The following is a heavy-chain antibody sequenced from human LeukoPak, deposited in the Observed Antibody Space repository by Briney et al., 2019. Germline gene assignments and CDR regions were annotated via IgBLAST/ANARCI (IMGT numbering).Heavy chain of an antibody. V-gene: IGHV1-2*02. J-gene: IGHJ4*02. D-gene: IGHD5-12*01. Sequence: ASVKVSCKASGDSFTGYYMHWVRQAPGQGREWMGWINPNSGGTNYVQKFQGRVTMTGDTSISTAYMELSRLRSDDTAVYYRARGQPWWDSGYDGDKFDYWGQGTLVTVSS. CDR1: GDSFTGYY. CDR2: INPNSGGT. CDR3: ARGQPWWDSGYDGDKFDY.